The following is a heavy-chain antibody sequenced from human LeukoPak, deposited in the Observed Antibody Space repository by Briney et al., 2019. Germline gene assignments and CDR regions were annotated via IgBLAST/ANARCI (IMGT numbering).Heavy chain of an antibody. CDR1: GGSISSPTYY. Sequence: KPSETLSLTCSVSGGSISSPTYYWGWIRQPPGKGLEWIATIYYTGSTYYNLSLKSRITISVDTSKNQFFLNLTSVTAADTAIYYCASEWGGTGNWRGRSDNWFDSWGQGTLVTVSP. J-gene: IGHJ5*01. CDR2: IYYTGST. D-gene: IGHD1-26*01. CDR3: ASEWGGTGNWRGRSDNWFDS. V-gene: IGHV4-39*07.